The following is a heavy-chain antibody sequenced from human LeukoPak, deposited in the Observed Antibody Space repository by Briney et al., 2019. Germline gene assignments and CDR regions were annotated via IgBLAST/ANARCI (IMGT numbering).Heavy chain of an antibody. J-gene: IGHJ6*03. D-gene: IGHD2-2*02. Sequence: GASVKVSCKASGYTFIDYYMHWVRQAPGQGLEWMGWINPNSGAPNYAQKFQGRVTMTRDTSISTAYMELGRLRSGDTAVYYCARDGCSSTSCYSPIGDYYYYMDVWGKGTTVTVSS. CDR3: ARDGCSSTSCYSPIGDYYYYMDV. CDR1: GYTFIDYY. V-gene: IGHV1-2*02. CDR2: INPNSGAP.